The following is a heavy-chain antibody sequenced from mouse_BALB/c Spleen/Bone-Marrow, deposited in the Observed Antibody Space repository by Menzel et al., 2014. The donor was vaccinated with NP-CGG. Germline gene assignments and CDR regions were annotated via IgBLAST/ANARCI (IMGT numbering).Heavy chain of an antibody. CDR2: IDPYYGGT. Sequence: VQLQQSGAELVKPGASVKISCTASGYSFTSYNMNWVQQSNGKSLEWIGNIDPYYGGTSYNQKFKGKSTMTVDKSSSTAYMQLKSLTSEDSAVYYCARRDDYDGGFAYWGQGTLVTVSA. J-gene: IGHJ3*01. CDR1: GYSFTSYN. CDR3: ARRDDYDGGFAY. V-gene: IGHV1-39*01. D-gene: IGHD2-4*01.